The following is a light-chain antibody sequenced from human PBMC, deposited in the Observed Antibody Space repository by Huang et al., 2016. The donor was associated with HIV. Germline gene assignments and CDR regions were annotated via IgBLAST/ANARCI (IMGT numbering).Light chain of an antibody. CDR1: QSVLYSSNNNNY. CDR3: QQYYSSPLT. J-gene: IGKJ4*01. V-gene: IGKV4-1*01. Sequence: DIVMTQSPDSLAVSLGERATINCKSSQSVLYSSNNNNYLAWYQQKPGQPPKLLIYWAATREAGVPDRVSGSGSETDFTLTISSLQAEDVAVYYCQQYYSSPLTFGGGTKVEIK. CDR2: WAA.